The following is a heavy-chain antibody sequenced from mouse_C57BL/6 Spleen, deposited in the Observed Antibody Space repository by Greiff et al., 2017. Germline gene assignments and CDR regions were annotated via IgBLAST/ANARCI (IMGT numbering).Heavy chain of an antibody. J-gene: IGHJ4*01. CDR3: ARVDYGSSSYYAMDY. Sequence: VQLQQSGAELARPGASVKMSCKASGYTFTSYTMHWVNQRPGQGLEWIGYINPSSGYTKYNQKFKDKATLTADKSSSTAYMQLSSLTSEDSAVYYCARVDYGSSSYYAMDYWGQGTSVTVSS. V-gene: IGHV1-4*01. CDR2: INPSSGYT. CDR1: GYTFTSYT. D-gene: IGHD1-1*01.